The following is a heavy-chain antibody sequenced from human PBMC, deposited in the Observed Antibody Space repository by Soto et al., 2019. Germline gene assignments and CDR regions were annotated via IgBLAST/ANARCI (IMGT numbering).Heavy chain of an antibody. Sequence: SETLSLTCTVSGGSISSYYWGWIRQPPGKGLEWIGYIYYSGSTNYNPSLKSRVTISVDTSKNQFSLKLSSVTAADTAVYYCAREGDSSSWTNWFDPWGQGTLVTVSS. CDR3: AREGDSSSWTNWFDP. CDR1: GGSISSYY. CDR2: IYYSGST. V-gene: IGHV4-59*01. J-gene: IGHJ5*02. D-gene: IGHD6-13*01.